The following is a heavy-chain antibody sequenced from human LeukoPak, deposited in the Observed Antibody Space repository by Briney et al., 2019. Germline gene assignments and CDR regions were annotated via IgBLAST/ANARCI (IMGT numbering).Heavy chain of an antibody. CDR3: ARQSASYCSSTSCYTHWFDP. D-gene: IGHD2-2*02. J-gene: IGHJ5*02. Sequence: GESLKISCKGSGYSFTSYWIGWVRQMPGKGLEWMGIIYPGYSDTRYSPSFQGQVTISAAKSISTAYLQWSSLKASDTAMYYCARQSASYCSSTSCYTHWFDPWGQGTLVTVSS. CDR1: GYSFTSYW. V-gene: IGHV5-51*01. CDR2: IYPGYSDT.